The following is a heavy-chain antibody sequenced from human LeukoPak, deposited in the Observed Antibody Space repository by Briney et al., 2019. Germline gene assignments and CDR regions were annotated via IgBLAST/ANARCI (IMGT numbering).Heavy chain of an antibody. Sequence: TGGSLRLSCAASGFTFSSYDIHWVRQAPGKGLEWLTFIRYDGSDEYYADSVKGRFTVARDNSKKTLFLEMSGLRPEDTAVYYCAKDIADYWGQGTLVTVSS. CDR3: AKDIADY. V-gene: IGHV3-30*02. D-gene: IGHD6-13*01. J-gene: IGHJ4*02. CDR2: IRYDGSDE. CDR1: GFTFSSYD.